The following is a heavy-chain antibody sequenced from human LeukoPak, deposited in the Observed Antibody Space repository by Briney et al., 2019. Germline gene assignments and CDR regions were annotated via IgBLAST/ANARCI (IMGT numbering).Heavy chain of an antibody. Sequence: GGSLRLSCAASGFTFSSYGMHWVRQAPGKGLEWVAFIRYDGSNKYYADSVKGRFTISRDNSKNTLYLQMNSLRAEDTAVYYCAKAAGYSSGWTDYYFDYWGQGTLVTVSS. CDR2: IRYDGSNK. CDR3: AKAAGYSSGWTDYYFDY. V-gene: IGHV3-30*02. CDR1: GFTFSSYG. J-gene: IGHJ4*02. D-gene: IGHD6-19*01.